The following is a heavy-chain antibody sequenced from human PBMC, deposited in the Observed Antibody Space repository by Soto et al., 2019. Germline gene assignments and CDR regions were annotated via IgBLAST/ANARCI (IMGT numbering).Heavy chain of an antibody. D-gene: IGHD2-2*01. CDR2: IYYSGST. CDR1: GGSISSSSYY. Sequence: QLQLQESGPGLVKPSETLSLTCTVSGGSISSSSYYWGWIRQPPGKGLEWIGSIYYSGSTYYNPSLKGRVTISVDTSKNQSSLKLSSVTAADTAVYYCARQEGGRYQLLWFGYWGQGTLVTVSS. J-gene: IGHJ4*02. V-gene: IGHV4-39*01. CDR3: ARQEGGRYQLLWFGY.